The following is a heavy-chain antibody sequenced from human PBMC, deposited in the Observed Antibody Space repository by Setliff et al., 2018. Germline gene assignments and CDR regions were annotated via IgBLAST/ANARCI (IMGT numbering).Heavy chain of an antibody. V-gene: IGHV4-61*02. CDR2: LYTGGST. CDR3: ASGQGLDPPGYYYMDV. J-gene: IGHJ6*03. Sequence: PSETLSLTCTVSGGSVSSGSYYWSWIRQPAGKGLEWIGRLYTGGSTNYNPALKSRVTISVDTSKNQFSLKLSSVTAADTAVYYCASGQGLDPPGYYYMDVWAKGTTVTVSS. CDR1: GGSVSSGSYY. D-gene: IGHD1-1*01.